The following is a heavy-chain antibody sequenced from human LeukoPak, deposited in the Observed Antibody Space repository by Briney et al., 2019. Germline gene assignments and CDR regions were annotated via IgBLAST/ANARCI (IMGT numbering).Heavy chain of an antibody. CDR1: GYTFTSYY. D-gene: IGHD1-26*01. Sequence: ASVKVSCKAPGYTFTSYYMHWVRQAPGQGLEWMGIINPSGGSTSYAQKFQGRVTMTRDTSTSTVYMELSSLRSEDTAVYYCARVMIPGATRLLFDYWGQGTLVTVSS. V-gene: IGHV1-46*01. CDR2: INPSGGST. J-gene: IGHJ4*02. CDR3: ARVMIPGATRLLFDY.